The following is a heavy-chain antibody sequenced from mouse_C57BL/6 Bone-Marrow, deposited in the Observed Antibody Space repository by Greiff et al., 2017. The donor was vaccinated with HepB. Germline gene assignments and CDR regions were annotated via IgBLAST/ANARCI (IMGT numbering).Heavy chain of an antibody. CDR2: ISYDGSN. D-gene: IGHD1-1*01. V-gene: IGHV3-6*01. J-gene: IGHJ2*01. CDR3: ARGPYYYGSSCYFDY. Sequence: DVQLQESGPGLVKPSQSLSLTCSVTGYSITSGYYWNWIRQFPGNKLEWMGYISYDGSNNYNPSLKNRISITRDTSKNQFFLKLNSVTTEDTATYYCARGPYYYGSSCYFDYWGQGTTLTVSS. CDR1: GYSITSGYY.